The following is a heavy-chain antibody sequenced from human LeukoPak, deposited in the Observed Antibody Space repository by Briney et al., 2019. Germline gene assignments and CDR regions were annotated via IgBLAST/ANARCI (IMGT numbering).Heavy chain of an antibody. CDR3: ARSELTSYFDY. CDR1: GGSISSSSYY. Sequence: SETLSLTCTVSGGSISSSSYYWGWIRQPPGKGLEWIGSIYYSGSTYYNPCLKSRVTISVDTSKNQFSLKLSSVTAADTAVYYCARSELTSYFDYWGQGTLVTVSS. D-gene: IGHD1-26*01. J-gene: IGHJ4*02. CDR2: IYYSGST. V-gene: IGHV4-39*07.